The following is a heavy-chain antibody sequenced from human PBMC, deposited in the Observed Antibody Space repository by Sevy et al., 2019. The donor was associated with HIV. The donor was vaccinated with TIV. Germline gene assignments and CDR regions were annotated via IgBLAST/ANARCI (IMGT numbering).Heavy chain of an antibody. D-gene: IGHD7-27*01. CDR1: GYTFTGHY. V-gene: IGHV1-2*02. Sequence: ASLKVSCKASGYTFTGHYLHWVRQAPGRGLEWMGWIDPISAGTNYAQKFKGRVTMARDTSISTAYMELSRLRFDDTAMYYCVRIRFQTGAFDSWGQGTLVTVS. J-gene: IGHJ4*02. CDR3: VRIRFQTGAFDS. CDR2: IDPISAGT.